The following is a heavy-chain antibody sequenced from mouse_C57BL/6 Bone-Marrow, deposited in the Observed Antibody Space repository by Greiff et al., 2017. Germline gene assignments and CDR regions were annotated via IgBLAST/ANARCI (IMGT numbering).Heavy chain of an antibody. J-gene: IGHJ1*03. V-gene: IGHV1-81*01. CDR1: GYTFTSYG. CDR3: ARGGKEVAPYWYFDV. Sequence: VQLQQSGAELARPGASVKLSCKASGYTFTSYGISWVKQRPGQGLEWIGEIYPRSGITYYNEKFKGKATLTADKSSSTAYMELRSLTSEDSAVYFCARGGKEVAPYWYFDVWGTGTTVTVSS. D-gene: IGHD1-1*01. CDR2: IYPRSGIT.